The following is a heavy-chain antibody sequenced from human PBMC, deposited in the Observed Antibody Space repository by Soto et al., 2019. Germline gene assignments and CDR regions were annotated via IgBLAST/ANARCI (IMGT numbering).Heavy chain of an antibody. CDR2: IWYDGSNK. J-gene: IGHJ4*02. V-gene: IGHV3-33*01. CDR3: ARIRSRGANYMYYFDY. D-gene: IGHD1-26*01. CDR1: GFTFSSYG. Sequence: ESGGGVVQPGRSLRLSCVASGFTFSSYGMHWVRQAPGKGLEWVAVIWYDGSNKYYADSVKGRFTISRDNSKNTLYLQMNSLRAEDTAVYYCARIRSRGANYMYYFDYWGQGTLVTVSS.